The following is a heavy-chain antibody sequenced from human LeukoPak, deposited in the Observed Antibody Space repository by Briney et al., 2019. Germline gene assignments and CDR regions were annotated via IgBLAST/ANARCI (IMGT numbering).Heavy chain of an antibody. J-gene: IGHJ3*02. Sequence: GRSLRLSCAASGFTFSSYAMHWVRQASGKGLEWVAVISYDGSNKYYADSVKGRFTISRDNSKNTLYLQMNSLRAEDTAVYYCARDPLYYDSSGRDAFDIWGQGTMVTVSS. CDR3: ARDPLYYDSSGRDAFDI. CDR2: ISYDGSNK. CDR1: GFTFSSYA. V-gene: IGHV3-30*04. D-gene: IGHD3-22*01.